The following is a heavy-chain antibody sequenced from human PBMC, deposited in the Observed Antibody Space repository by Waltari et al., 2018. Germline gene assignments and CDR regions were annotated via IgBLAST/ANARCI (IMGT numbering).Heavy chain of an antibody. J-gene: IGHJ4*02. Sequence: EVQLLESGGGLEQPGGSLRRSCAVPGFWSGSSAMTWVRQAPGKGLEWVSFISSGGSRTSYGDSVKGRFTISRDISKNTLYLQMDSLRADDTAVYFCAKCTGGSCYGIDYWGQGILVTVSS. CDR2: ISSGGSRT. CDR3: AKCTGGSCYGIDY. V-gene: IGHV3-23*03. CDR1: GFWSGSSA. D-gene: IGHD2-15*01.